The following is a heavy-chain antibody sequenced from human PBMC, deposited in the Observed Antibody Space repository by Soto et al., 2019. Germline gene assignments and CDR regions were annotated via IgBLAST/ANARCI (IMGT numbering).Heavy chain of an antibody. J-gene: IGHJ6*03. V-gene: IGHV4-34*01. D-gene: IGHD3-9*01. CDR1: GGSFSGYY. Sequence: SETLSLTCAVYGGSFSGYYWSWIRQPPGKGLEWIGEINHSGSTNYNPSLKSRVTISVDTSKNQFSLKLSSVTAADTAVYYCARGRYFDWSPYYYYMDVWGKGTTVTVSS. CDR2: INHSGST. CDR3: ARGRYFDWSPYYYYMDV.